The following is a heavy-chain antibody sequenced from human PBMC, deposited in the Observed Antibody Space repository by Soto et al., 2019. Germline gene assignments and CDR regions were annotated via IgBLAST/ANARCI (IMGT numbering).Heavy chain of an antibody. CDR1: GFTFSDHY. CDR3: ARYSGSNTRAFDI. D-gene: IGHD1-26*01. CDR2: IRNKANSYTT. J-gene: IGHJ3*02. V-gene: IGHV3-72*01. Sequence: VQLVESGGGLVQPGGSLRLSCAASGFTFSDHYMDWVRQAPGKGLEWVGRIRNKANSYTTEYAASVKGRFIISRDDSKNSLYLQMNSLRTEDTALYYCARYSGSNTRAFDIWGQGTMVTVSS.